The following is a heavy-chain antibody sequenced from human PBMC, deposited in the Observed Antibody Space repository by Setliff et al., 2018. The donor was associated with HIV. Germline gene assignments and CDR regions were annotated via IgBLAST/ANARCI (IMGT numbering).Heavy chain of an antibody. Sequence: LGESLKISCKGSGYSFSNHWIGWVRQMPGRGLEWVGIIYPQDSDTRYSPSFEGHVTISADTSRYTAYLQWSALKASDTAMYYCARHTIDISLLVVQDPGPFDVWGRGTMVTVSS. CDR3: ARHTIDISLLVVQDPGPFDV. V-gene: IGHV5-51*01. CDR1: GYSFSNHW. CDR2: IYPQDSDT. J-gene: IGHJ3*01. D-gene: IGHD3-10*01.